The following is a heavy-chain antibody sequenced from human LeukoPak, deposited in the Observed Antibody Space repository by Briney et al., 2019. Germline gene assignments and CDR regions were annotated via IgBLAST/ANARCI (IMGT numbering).Heavy chain of an antibody. D-gene: IGHD2-21*01. CDR1: GFTFSSYA. CDR3: ARGRDLLN. J-gene: IGHJ4*02. V-gene: IGHV3-7*01. Sequence: PGGSLRLSCAASGFTFSSYAMSWVRQAPGKGLEWAATINQDESEKYYVDSVKGRFTISRDNAKNSLYLQMNSLRADDSGVYYCARGRDLLNWGQGTLVTVSS. CDR2: INQDESEK.